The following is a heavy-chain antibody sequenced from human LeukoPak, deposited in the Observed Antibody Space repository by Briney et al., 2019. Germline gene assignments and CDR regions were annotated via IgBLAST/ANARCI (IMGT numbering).Heavy chain of an antibody. CDR3: ARPRVNYYDSSGYLDAFDI. V-gene: IGHV5-51*01. CDR2: IYPGDSDT. Sequence: GESLKISCKGSGYSFTSYWIGWVRQMTGQGLEWMGIIYPGDSDTRYSPCFQGQVTISADKSISTAYLQWSSLKASDTAMYYCARPRVNYYDSSGYLDAFDIWGQGTMVTVSS. J-gene: IGHJ3*02. CDR1: GYSFTSYW. D-gene: IGHD3-22*01.